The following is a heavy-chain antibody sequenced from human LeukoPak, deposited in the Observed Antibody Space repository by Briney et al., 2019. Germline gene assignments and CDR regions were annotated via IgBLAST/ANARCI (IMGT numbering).Heavy chain of an antibody. CDR3: AREDSSGWFGY. V-gene: IGHV4-34*01. CDR1: GGSFSGYY. J-gene: IGHJ4*02. D-gene: IGHD6-19*01. Sequence: PSETLSLTCAVYGGSFSGYYWSWIRRPPGKGLEWIGEINHSGSTNYNPSLKSRVTISVDTSKNQFSLKLSSVTAADTAVYYCAREDSSGWFGYWGQGTLVTVSS. CDR2: INHSGST.